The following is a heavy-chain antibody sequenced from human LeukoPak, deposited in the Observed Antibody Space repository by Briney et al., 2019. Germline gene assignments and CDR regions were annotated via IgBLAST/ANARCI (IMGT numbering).Heavy chain of an antibody. CDR3: ARGYYGSGSHCCHMDV. CDR1: VGSFSGYY. CDR2: INHSGST. J-gene: IGHJ6*03. V-gene: IGHV4-34*01. D-gene: IGHD3-10*01. Sequence: SETLSLTCAVYVGSFSGYYWRWIRQPPGKGLEWIGEINHSGSTNYNSSLKSRVTISVDTSKNQFSLKLISVTAADTAVYYCARGYYGSGSHCCHMDVWGKGTTITVS.